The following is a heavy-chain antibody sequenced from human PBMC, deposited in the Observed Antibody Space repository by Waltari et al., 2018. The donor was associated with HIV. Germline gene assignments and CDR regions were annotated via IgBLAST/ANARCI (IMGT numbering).Heavy chain of an antibody. CDR1: GSTVDSSA. CDR3: AKDKGHSYGRPDEIRVHGAMDV. V-gene: IGHV3-23*01. CDR2: VTGGGIGT. Sequence: EVQLLESGGGLVQPGGSLSLSRAASGSTVDSSASTSVRLSPGKGLEWVSSVTGGGIGTYYADSVRGRFTISRDKSKKTVSLQMKSLRVEDTAIYYCAKDKGHSYGRPDEIRVHGAMDVWGQGTTVIVSS. D-gene: IGHD1-1*01. J-gene: IGHJ6*02.